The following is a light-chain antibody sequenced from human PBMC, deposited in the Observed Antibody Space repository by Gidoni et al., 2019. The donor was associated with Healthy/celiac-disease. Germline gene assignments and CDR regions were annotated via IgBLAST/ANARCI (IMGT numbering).Light chain of an antibody. J-gene: IGKJ1*01. Sequence: EIVLTQSPGTLSLSPGERATLSCRASQSVSSSYLAWYQQNPGQAPRLLIYGASSRATGIPDRFSGSGSGRDFTLTISRLEPEDFAVYYCQQYGSSPTFGQGTKVEIK. CDR3: QQYGSSPT. V-gene: IGKV3-20*01. CDR1: QSVSSSY. CDR2: GAS.